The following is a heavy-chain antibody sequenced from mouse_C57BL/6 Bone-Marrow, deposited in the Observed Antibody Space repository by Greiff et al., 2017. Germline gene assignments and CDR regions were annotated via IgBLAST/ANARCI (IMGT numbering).Heavy chain of an antibody. Sequence: QVQLKESGAELVKPGASVKLSCKASGYTFTSYWMHWVKQRPGQGLEWIGMIHPNSGSTNYNEKFKSKATLTVDKSSSTAYMQLSSLTSEDSAVYYCATLYDGYSWFAYWGQGTLVTVSA. CDR1: GYTFTSYW. D-gene: IGHD2-3*01. CDR3: ATLYDGYSWFAY. CDR2: IHPNSGST. J-gene: IGHJ3*01. V-gene: IGHV1-64*01.